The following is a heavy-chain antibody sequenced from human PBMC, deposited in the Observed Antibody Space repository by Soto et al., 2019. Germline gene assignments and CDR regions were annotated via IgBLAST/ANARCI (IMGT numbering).Heavy chain of an antibody. V-gene: IGHV1-69*12. CDR1: GGTFSSYA. CDR3: AIRNRIAARLDY. D-gene: IGHD6-6*01. J-gene: IGHJ4*02. Sequence: QVQLVQSGAEVKKPGSSVKVSCKASGGTFSSYAISWVRQAPGQGLEWMGGIIPIFGTANYAQKFQGRVXIXAXXSTSTAYMGLSSLRAEDTAVYYCAIRNRIAARLDYWGQGTLVTVSS. CDR2: IIPIFGTA.